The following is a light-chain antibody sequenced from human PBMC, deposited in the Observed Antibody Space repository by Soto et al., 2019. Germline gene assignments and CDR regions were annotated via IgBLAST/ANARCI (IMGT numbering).Light chain of an antibody. V-gene: IGLV3-21*02. CDR1: NIGSKS. CDR3: QVWDSSSDHWV. J-gene: IGLJ3*02. CDR2: EDS. Sequence: SSELTQPPSVSVAPGQTARITCGGNNIGSKSVHWYQQKPGQDPVLVVYEDSDRPSGIPERFSGSNSGNTATLTISRVEAGDEADYYCQVWDSSSDHWVFGGGTKLTVL.